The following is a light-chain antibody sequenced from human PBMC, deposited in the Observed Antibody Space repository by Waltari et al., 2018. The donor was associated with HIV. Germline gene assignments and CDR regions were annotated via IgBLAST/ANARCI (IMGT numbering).Light chain of an antibody. V-gene: IGLV1-51*01. J-gene: IGLJ3*02. CDR2: DND. CDR1: SSKIGNDF. Sequence: QSVLTQPPSVSAAPGQKVTISCSGSSSKIGNDFVSWSQHLPGAAPKPLIYDNDKRPSGISDRFSGSKSGTSATLGITGLQTGDEADYYCGTWDTSLGAGVFGGGTKLTVL. CDR3: GTWDTSLGAGV.